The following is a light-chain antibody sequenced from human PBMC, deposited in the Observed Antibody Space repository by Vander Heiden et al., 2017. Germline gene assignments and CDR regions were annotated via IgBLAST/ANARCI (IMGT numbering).Light chain of an antibody. CDR3: CSYAGSLWV. Sequence: SAMTQLSSAFGSIGQSVTSSCAGTSSDVGGYNYVTWYQQNPSNDPKRLFYDVTKRTTGVPGRCSGSKSGSIASLTVSVLQAEDEDYYYSCSYAGSLWVFGGGTKLTVL. J-gene: IGLJ3*02. CDR1: SSDVGGYNY. CDR2: DVT. V-gene: IGLV2-11*01.